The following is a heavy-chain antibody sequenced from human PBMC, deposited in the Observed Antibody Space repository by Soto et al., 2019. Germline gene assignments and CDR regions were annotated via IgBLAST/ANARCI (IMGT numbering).Heavy chain of an antibody. CDR1: GGSISSSSYY. J-gene: IGHJ6*01. CDR2: IYYSGST. CDR3: ARLEDTFMLTREYYCSMAF. V-gene: IGHV4-39*01. Sequence: SETLSLTCTVSGGSISSSSYYWGWIRQPPGKGLEWIGSIYYSGSTYYNPSLKSRVTISVDTSKNQFSLKLSSVTAADTAVYYCARLEDTFMLTREYYCSMAFWARRSTDLVSA. D-gene: IGHD3-9*01.